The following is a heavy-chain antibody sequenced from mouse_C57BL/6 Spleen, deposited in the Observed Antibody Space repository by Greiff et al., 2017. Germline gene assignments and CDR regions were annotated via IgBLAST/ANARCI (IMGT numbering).Heavy chain of an antibody. Sequence: QVQLKQPGAELVKPGASVKLSCKASGYTFTSYWMQWVKQRPGQGLEWIGEIDPSDSYTNYNQKFKGKATLTVDTSSSTAYMQLSSLTSEDSAVYYCAYGSSWFAYWGQGTLVTVSA. J-gene: IGHJ3*01. D-gene: IGHD1-1*01. CDR2: IDPSDSYT. CDR1: GYTFTSYW. CDR3: AYGSSWFAY. V-gene: IGHV1-50*01.